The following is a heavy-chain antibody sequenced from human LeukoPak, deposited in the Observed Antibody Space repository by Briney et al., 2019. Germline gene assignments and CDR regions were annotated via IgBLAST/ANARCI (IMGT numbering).Heavy chain of an antibody. V-gene: IGHV3-21*01. CDR2: ISSSSSYI. J-gene: IGHJ4*02. Sequence: GGSLRLSCAASGFIFSDYSMNWVRQAPGKGLEWVSSISSSSSYIYYADSVKGRFTISRDNAKNSLYLQMNSLRAEDTAVYYCANYLRYYDYWSGYNADYYLDSWGQGTLVTVSS. CDR3: ANYLRYYDYWSGYNADYYLDS. D-gene: IGHD3-3*01. CDR1: GFIFSDYS.